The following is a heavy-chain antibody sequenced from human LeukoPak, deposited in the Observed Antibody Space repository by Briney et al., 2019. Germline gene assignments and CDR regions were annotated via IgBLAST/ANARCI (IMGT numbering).Heavy chain of an antibody. CDR2: ISSSGSTI. J-gene: IGHJ4*02. Sequence: GGSLRLSCAASGFTFSDYYMSWIRQAPGKGLEWVSYISSSGSTIYYADSVKGRFTISRDNAKNSLYLQMNSLRAEDTALYYCAKDSLRASYDILTYFDYWGQGTLVTVSS. CDR1: GFTFSDYY. D-gene: IGHD3-9*01. V-gene: IGHV3-11*01. CDR3: AKDSLRASYDILTYFDY.